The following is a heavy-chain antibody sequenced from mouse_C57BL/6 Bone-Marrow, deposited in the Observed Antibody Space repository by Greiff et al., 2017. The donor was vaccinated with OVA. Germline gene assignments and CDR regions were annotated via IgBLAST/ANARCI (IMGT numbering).Heavy chain of an antibody. CDR2: IDPSDSYT. CDR3: ARGYYGNYSDY. J-gene: IGHJ2*01. Sequence: QVHVKQPGAELVMPGASVKLSCKASGYTFTSYWMHWVKQRPGQGLEWIGEIDPSDSYTNYNQKFKGKSTLTVDKSSSTAYMQLSSLTSEDSAVYYCARGYYGNYSDYWGQGTTLTVSS. D-gene: IGHD2-1*01. CDR1: GYTFTSYW. V-gene: IGHV1-69*01.